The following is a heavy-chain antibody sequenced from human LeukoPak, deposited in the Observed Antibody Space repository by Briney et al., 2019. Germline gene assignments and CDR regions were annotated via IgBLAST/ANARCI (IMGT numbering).Heavy chain of an antibody. Sequence: GGSLRLSCAASGFTFSSYEMNWVRQAPGKGLEWVSYISSSGSTIYYADSVKGRFTISRDNAKNSLYLQMNSLRVQDTAIHYCVRVPSAATTASLDYWGQGTLVSVSS. CDR2: ISSSGSTI. J-gene: IGHJ4*02. V-gene: IGHV3-48*03. CDR1: GFTFSSYE. CDR3: VRVPSAATTASLDY. D-gene: IGHD6-25*01.